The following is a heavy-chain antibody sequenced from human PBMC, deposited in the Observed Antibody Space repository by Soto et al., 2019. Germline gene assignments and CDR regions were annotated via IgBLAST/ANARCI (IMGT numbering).Heavy chain of an antibody. V-gene: IGHV4-39*02. CDR2: IYYSGST. J-gene: IGHJ5*02. Sequence: QLQLQESGPGLVKPSETLSLTCTVSGGSISSSSYYWGWIRQPPGKGLEWIGSIYYSGSTYYNPSLKSRVTISVDTSKNQFSLKLSSVTAAYTAVYYCARDYYDGGWFDPWGQGTLVTVSS. CDR3: ARDYYDGGWFDP. CDR1: GGSISSSSYY. D-gene: IGHD3-22*01.